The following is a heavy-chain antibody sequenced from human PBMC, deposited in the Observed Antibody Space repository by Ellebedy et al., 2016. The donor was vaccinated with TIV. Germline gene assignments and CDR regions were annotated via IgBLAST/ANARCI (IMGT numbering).Heavy chain of an antibody. CDR2: ISYDGSNK. Sequence: GESLKISCAASGFTFSSYGMHWVRQAPGKGLEWVAVISYDGSNKYYADSVKGRFTISRDNSKNTLYLQMNSLRAEDTAVYYCAKLGSSIAALNWFNPWGQGTLVTVSS. CDR3: AKLGSSIAALNWFNP. CDR1: GFTFSSYG. J-gene: IGHJ5*02. D-gene: IGHD6-6*01. V-gene: IGHV3-30*18.